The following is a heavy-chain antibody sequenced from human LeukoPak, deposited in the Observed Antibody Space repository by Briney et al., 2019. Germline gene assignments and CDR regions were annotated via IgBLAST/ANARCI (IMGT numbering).Heavy chain of an antibody. CDR2: ISGSSGGT. D-gene: IGHD4-17*01. V-gene: IGHV3-23*01. CDR1: GFTFSSYA. CDR3: AKGGRGTTTVTTDAFDV. Sequence: GGSLRLSCAASGFTFSSYAMTWVRQAPGEGLEWVSGISGSSGGTYYADSVKGRFTISRDNSKNTLYLQLNSLRAEDTAVYYCAKGGRGTTTVTTDAFDVWGQGTVVTVSS. J-gene: IGHJ3*01.